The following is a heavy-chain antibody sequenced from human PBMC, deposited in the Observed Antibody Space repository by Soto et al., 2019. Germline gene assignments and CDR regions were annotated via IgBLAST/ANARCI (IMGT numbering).Heavy chain of an antibody. CDR2: INHSGST. J-gene: IGHJ5*02. Sequence: QVQLQQWGAGLLKPSETLSLTCAVYGGSFSGYYWSWIRQPPGKGLEWIGEINHSGSTNYNPSLKSRVTISVDTSKNQFSLQLSSVTAADTAVYYCARQGRTTVPLGGGWFDPWGQGTLVTVSS. V-gene: IGHV4-34*01. D-gene: IGHD4-17*01. CDR1: GGSFSGYY. CDR3: ARQGRTTVPLGGGWFDP.